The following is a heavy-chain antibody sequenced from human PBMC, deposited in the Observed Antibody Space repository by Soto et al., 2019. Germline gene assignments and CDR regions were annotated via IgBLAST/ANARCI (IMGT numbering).Heavy chain of an antibody. J-gene: IGHJ6*03. CDR3: ARGQVPAAHTYYYYMDV. CDR1: GYTFTSYG. CDR2: IIAYNGNT. Sequence: ASVKVSCKASGYTFTSYGISWVRQAPGQGLEWMGWIIAYNGNTNYAQKLQGRVTMITDTSTSTAYMELRSLRSDDTAVYYCARGQVPAAHTYYYYMDVWGKGTTVTVSS. V-gene: IGHV1-18*01. D-gene: IGHD2-2*01.